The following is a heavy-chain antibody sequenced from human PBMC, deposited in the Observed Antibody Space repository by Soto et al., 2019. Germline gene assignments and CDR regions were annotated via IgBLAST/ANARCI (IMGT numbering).Heavy chain of an antibody. Sequence: SSETLSLTCAVYGGSFSGYYWSWIRQPPGKGLEWIGEINHSGSTNYNPSLKSRVTISVDTSKNQFSLKLSSVTAADTAVYYCARVSTTVTTFVNYWGQGTLVTVSS. D-gene: IGHD4-17*01. CDR3: ARVSTTVTTFVNY. J-gene: IGHJ4*02. V-gene: IGHV4-34*01. CDR1: GGSFSGYY. CDR2: INHSGST.